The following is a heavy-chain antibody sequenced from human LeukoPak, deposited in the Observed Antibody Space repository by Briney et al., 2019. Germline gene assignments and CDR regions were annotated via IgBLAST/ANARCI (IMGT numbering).Heavy chain of an antibody. CDR3: ARHGSDWTFDY. CDR2: VYYRGSA. D-gene: IGHD6-19*01. CDR1: GGSISSYY. V-gene: IGHV4-59*08. J-gene: IGHJ4*02. Sequence: SETLSLTCTVSGGSISSYYWSWIRQPPGKGLEWIGYVYYRGSANYNPPLKSRVTISIDTSKNQFSLKLSSVTAADTAVYYCARHGSDWTFDYWGQGALVTVSS.